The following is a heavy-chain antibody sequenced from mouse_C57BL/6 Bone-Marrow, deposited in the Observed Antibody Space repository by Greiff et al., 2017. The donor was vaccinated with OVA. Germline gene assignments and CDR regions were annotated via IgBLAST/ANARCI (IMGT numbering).Heavy chain of an antibody. D-gene: IGHD1-1*01. V-gene: IGHV14-4*01. Sequence: EVQLQQSGAELVRPGASVKLSCTASGFNIKEDYMHWVKQRPEQGLEWIGWIDPENGDTEYASKFQGKATITADTSSNTAYLQLSSLTSEDTAVYYCTTTVVAKDFDYWGQGTTLTVSS. J-gene: IGHJ2*01. CDR3: TTTVVAKDFDY. CDR1: GFNIKEDY. CDR2: IDPENGDT.